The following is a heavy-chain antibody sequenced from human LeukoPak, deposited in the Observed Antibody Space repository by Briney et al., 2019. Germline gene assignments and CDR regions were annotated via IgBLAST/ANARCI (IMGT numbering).Heavy chain of an antibody. CDR1: GFIVSSNY. D-gene: IGHD5-18*01. CDR3: ARKIGIQLWSPIDY. V-gene: IGHV3-21*04. Sequence: GGSLRLSCAGSGFIVSSNYMSWVRRAAGKGLEWVSSISSSSSYIYYADSVKGRFTISRDNAKNSLYLQMNSLRAEDTAVYYCARKIGIQLWSPIDYWGQGTLVTVSS. J-gene: IGHJ4*02. CDR2: ISSSSSYI.